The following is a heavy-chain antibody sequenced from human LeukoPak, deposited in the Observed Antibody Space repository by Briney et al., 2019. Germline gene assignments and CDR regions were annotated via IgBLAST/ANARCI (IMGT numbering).Heavy chain of an antibody. CDR3: ARVSTMVRGAYYMDV. J-gene: IGHJ6*03. CDR1: GYTFSNDD. V-gene: IGHV1-69*05. D-gene: IGHD3-10*01. CDR2: IIPIFGTA. Sequence: ASVKVSCKASGYTFSNDDISWVRQAPGQGLEWMGGIIPIFGTANYAQKFQGRVTITTDESTSTAYMELSSLRSEDTAVYYCARVSTMVRGAYYMDVWGKGTTVTVSS.